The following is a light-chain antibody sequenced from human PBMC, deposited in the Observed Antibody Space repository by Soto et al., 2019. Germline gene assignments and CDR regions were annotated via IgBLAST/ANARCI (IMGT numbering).Light chain of an antibody. CDR3: HSYASSLSGSV. J-gene: IGLJ2*01. V-gene: IGLV1-40*01. CDR2: GNS. Sequence: QSVLTQPPSVSGAPGQRVTISCIGSSSNIGAGYDVHWYQQLPGTAPKLLIYGNSNRPSGVPDRFSGSKSGTSASLAITGLQAEDEADYYCHSYASSLSGSVFGGGTKVTVL. CDR1: SSNIGAGYD.